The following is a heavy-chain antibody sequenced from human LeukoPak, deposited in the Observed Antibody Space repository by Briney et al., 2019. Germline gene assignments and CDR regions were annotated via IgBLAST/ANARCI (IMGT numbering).Heavy chain of an antibody. CDR1: GGSINNYY. D-gene: IGHD3-22*01. CDR3: ARDAYYYDDSGYYINDY. CDR2: IYTSGST. V-gene: IGHV4-4*07. Sequence: SSETLSLTCTVSGGSINNYYWSWIGQPAGKGLEWIGRIYTSGSTYYNPSLMSRVTMSVDTSKNQFSLKLSSVTAADTAVYYCARDAYYYDDSGYYINDYWGQGTLVTVSS. J-gene: IGHJ4*02.